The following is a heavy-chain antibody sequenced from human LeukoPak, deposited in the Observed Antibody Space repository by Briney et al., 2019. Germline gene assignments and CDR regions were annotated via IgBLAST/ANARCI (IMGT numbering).Heavy chain of an antibody. CDR2: IIPIFGTA. D-gene: IGHD2-2*01. J-gene: IGHJ4*02. Sequence: SVKVSCKASGGTFSSYAISWVRQAPGQGLEWMGGIIPIFGTATYAQKFQGRVTITADECTSTAYMELSSLRSEDTAVYYCARDGGIGYCSSTSCYASYWGQGTLVTVSS. V-gene: IGHV1-69*13. CDR3: ARDGGIGYCSSTSCYASY. CDR1: GGTFSSYA.